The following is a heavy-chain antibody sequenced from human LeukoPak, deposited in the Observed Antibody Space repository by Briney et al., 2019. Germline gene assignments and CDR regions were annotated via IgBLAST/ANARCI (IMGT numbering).Heavy chain of an antibody. CDR3: ARDGGYCSSTSCYDWFDP. J-gene: IGHJ5*02. CDR2: IYYSGST. CDR1: GGSISSYY. D-gene: IGHD2-2*01. V-gene: IGHV4-59*01. Sequence: SETLSLTCTVSGGSISSYYWSWIRQPPGKGLEWIGYIYYSGSTNYNPSLKSRVTISVDTSKSQFSLKLSSVTAADTAVYYCARDGGYCSSTSCYDWFDPWGQGTLVTVSS.